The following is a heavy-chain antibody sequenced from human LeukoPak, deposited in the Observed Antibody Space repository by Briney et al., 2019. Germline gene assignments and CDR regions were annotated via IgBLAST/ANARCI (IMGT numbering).Heavy chain of an antibody. Sequence: GASVKVSCKASGYTFTGYYTHWVRQAPGQGLEWMGRINPNSGGTNYAQKFQGRVTMTRDTSISTAYMELSRLRSDDTAVYYCARAPYSSSWYGEYYFDYWGQGTLVTVSS. V-gene: IGHV1-2*06. J-gene: IGHJ4*02. D-gene: IGHD6-13*01. CDR3: ARAPYSSSWYGEYYFDY. CDR1: GYTFTGYY. CDR2: INPNSGGT.